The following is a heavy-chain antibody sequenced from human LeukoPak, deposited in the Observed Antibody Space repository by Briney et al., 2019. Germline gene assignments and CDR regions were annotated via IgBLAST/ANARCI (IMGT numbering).Heavy chain of an antibody. CDR2: MYHSGST. J-gene: IGHJ3*02. D-gene: IGHD1-1*01. Sequence: PSETLSLTCTVSGGSISNGGYYWSWIRQPPGKGLEWIGYMYHSGSTYYNPSFKSRVTISIDRSKNQFSLILSSVTAADTAVYYCASDMVRHDDRTSVAFDIWGQGTLVNVSS. V-gene: IGHV4-30-2*01. CDR1: GGSISNGGYY. CDR3: ASDMVRHDDRTSVAFDI.